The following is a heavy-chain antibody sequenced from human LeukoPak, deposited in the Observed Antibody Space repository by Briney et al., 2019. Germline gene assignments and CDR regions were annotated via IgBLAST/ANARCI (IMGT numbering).Heavy chain of an antibody. CDR1: GFSFSAYA. CDR2: ISYDGTRE. V-gene: IGHV3-30*04. CDR3: ARGVTEDTGVAQFDS. J-gene: IGHJ4*02. Sequence: GGSLRLSCAASGFSFSAYAMHWVRQAPGKGLEWVAVISYDGTREYYGDSVKGRFTMSRDNLKNTVYLQMNSLRGEDAAVYYCARGVTEDTGVAQFDSWGQGTLVTVSS. D-gene: IGHD3-3*01.